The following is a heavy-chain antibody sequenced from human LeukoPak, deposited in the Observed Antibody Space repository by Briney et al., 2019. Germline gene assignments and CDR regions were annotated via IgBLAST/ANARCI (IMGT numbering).Heavy chain of an antibody. CDR3: ARRNVEMATFDAFDI. J-gene: IGHJ3*02. V-gene: IGHV4-38-2*01. CDR2: NYYSGST. CDR1: GYSISSGYY. Sequence: SETLSLTCAVSGYSISSGYYWSWIRQSPGKGLEWIGSNYYSGSTYYNPSLKSRVTISVDTSKNQFSLKLSSVTAADTAVYYCARRNVEMATFDAFDIWGQGTMVTVSS. D-gene: IGHD5-24*01.